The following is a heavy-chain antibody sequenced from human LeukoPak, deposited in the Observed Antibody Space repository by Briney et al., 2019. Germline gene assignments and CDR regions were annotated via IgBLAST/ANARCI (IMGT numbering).Heavy chain of an antibody. V-gene: IGHV4-59*12. CDR3: ARGRVIGDENPVLDP. Sequence: PSETLSLTCTVSGGSISSYYWSWIRPPPGEGLEWIGYIYHSGSTYYNPSLKSRVTISVDRSKNQFSLKLSSVTAADTAVYYCARGRVIGDENPVLDPWGQGTLVTVSS. CDR2: IYHSGST. CDR1: GGSISSYY. J-gene: IGHJ5*02. D-gene: IGHD3-10*01.